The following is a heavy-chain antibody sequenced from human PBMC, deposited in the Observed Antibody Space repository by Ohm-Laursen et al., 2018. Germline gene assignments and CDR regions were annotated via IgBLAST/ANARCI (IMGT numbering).Heavy chain of an antibody. J-gene: IGHJ6*02. CDR3: AKGQPILITFGGARMDV. Sequence: SLRLSCAASGFTFSSYAMSWVRQAPGKGLEWVSAISSSGGSTYYADSVKGRFTISRDNSKNTLYLQMNSLRAEDTAVYYCAKGQPILITFGGARMDVWGQGTTVTVSS. CDR2: ISSSGGST. V-gene: IGHV3-23*01. D-gene: IGHD3-16*01. CDR1: GFTFSSYA.